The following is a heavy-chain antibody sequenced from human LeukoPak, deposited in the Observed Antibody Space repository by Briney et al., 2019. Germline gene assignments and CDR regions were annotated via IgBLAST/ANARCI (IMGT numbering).Heavy chain of an antibody. D-gene: IGHD1-26*01. J-gene: IGHJ3*02. CDR1: GGTFSSYA. CDR2: IIPIFGTA. V-gene: IGHV1-69*06. Sequence: GASVKVSCKASGGTFSSYAISWVRQAPGQGLEWMGGIIPIFGTANYAQKFQGRVTITADKSTSTAYMELSSLRSEDTAVYYCARDRYSGSYEQAFDIWGQGTMVTVSS. CDR3: ARDRYSGSYEQAFDI.